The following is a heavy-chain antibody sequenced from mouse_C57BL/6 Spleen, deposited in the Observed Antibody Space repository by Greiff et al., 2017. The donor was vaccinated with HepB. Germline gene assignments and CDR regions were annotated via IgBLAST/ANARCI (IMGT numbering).Heavy chain of an antibody. CDR1: GFTFSSYG. J-gene: IGHJ3*01. CDR2: ISSGGSYT. Sequence: EVQVVESGGDLVKPGGSLKLSCAASGFTFSSYGMSWVRQTPDKRLEWVATISSGGSYTYYPDSVKGRFTISRDNAKNTLYLQMSSLKSEDTAMYYCARQGGYGSRGGTWFAYWGQGTLVTVSA. V-gene: IGHV5-6*01. CDR3: ARQGGYGSRGGTWFAY. D-gene: IGHD1-1*01.